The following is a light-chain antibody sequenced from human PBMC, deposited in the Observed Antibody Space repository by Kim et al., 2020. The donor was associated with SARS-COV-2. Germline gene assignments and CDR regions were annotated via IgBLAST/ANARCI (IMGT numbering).Light chain of an antibody. CDR1: ARDIGAYNY. Sequence: QSALTQPRSVSESPGHLVTISCTGSARDIGAYNYVSWYQQHPGKAPKLLIFDVTKRPSGVPDRFSGSKSGNTASLSISGLRAEDEAEYYCSSHAGTSNVVIFGGGTQLTVL. CDR3: SSHAGTSNVVI. J-gene: IGLJ2*01. V-gene: IGLV2-11*01. CDR2: DVT.